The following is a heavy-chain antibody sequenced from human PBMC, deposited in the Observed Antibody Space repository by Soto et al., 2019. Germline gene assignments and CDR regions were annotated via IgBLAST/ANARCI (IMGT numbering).Heavy chain of an antibody. D-gene: IGHD3-22*01. CDR1: GYSFTRYW. CDR2: IDPSDSYT. Sequence: PGESLKISCKGSGYSFTRYWISWVRQMPGKGMEWMGRIDPSDSYTNYSPSFQGHFTISADKSISTAYLQWSSLKASDTAMYYCARHYAYYYDSSGSATGAFDIWGQGTMVTVSS. J-gene: IGHJ3*02. V-gene: IGHV5-10-1*01. CDR3: ARHYAYYYDSSGSATGAFDI.